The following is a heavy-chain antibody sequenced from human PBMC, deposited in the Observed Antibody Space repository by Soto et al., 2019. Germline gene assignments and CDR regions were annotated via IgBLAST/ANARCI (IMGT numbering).Heavy chain of an antibody. CDR2: IYSGGST. CDR3: ARDRVEMATIVIPFDY. CDR1: GFTFSNYD. Sequence: PGGSLRLSCSASGFTFSNYDMVWVRQAPGKGLEWVSVIYSGGSTYYADSVKGRFTISRDNSKNTLYLQMNSLRAEDTAVYYCARDRVEMATIVIPFDYWGQGTLVTVSS. D-gene: IGHD2-21*01. V-gene: IGHV3-53*01. J-gene: IGHJ4*02.